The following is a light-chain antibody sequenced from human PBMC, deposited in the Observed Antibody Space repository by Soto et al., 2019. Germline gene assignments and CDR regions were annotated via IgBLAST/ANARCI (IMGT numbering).Light chain of an antibody. Sequence: QSVLTQPASVSGSPGQSITISCTGTSCDVGGYNYVSCYQQHPGKAPKLMIYDVNNRPSGVSNRFSGSSSGNTASLTISGLQAEDEADYYCSSYISSSTLVFGGGTKLTVL. CDR1: SCDVGGYNY. V-gene: IGLV2-14*01. CDR2: DVN. CDR3: SSYISSSTLV. J-gene: IGLJ2*01.